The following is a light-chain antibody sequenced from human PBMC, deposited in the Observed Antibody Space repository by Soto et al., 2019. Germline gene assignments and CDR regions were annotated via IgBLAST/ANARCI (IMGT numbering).Light chain of an antibody. CDR3: QQYDSYSWT. V-gene: IGKV3D-15*01. J-gene: IGKJ1*01. Sequence: EVVMTQSPATLSVSPGERATLSCRASQSVSSNLAWYQQKPGQAPRLFIYGASTRATGIPARFSGSGSGTEFTLTISSLQPDDFATYYCQQYDSYSWTFGQGTKVEIK. CDR1: QSVSSN. CDR2: GAS.